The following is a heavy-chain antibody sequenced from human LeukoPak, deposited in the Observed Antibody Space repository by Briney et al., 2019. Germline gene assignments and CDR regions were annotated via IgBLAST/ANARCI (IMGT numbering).Heavy chain of an antibody. CDR3: ARRRSGYSGYDRGVYFDY. V-gene: IGHV4-38-2*01. CDR1: GYSISSGYY. CDR2: IYHSGST. J-gene: IGHJ4*02. Sequence: KPSETLSLTCAVSGYSISSGYYWGWIRQPPGKGLEWIGGIYHSGSTYYNPSLKSRVTISVDTSKNQFSLKLSSVTAADTAVYYCARRRSGYSGYDRGVYFDYWGQGTLVTVSS. D-gene: IGHD5-12*01.